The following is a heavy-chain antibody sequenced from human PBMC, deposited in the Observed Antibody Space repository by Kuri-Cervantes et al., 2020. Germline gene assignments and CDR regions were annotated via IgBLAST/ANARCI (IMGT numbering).Heavy chain of an antibody. CDR2: IYYSGST. J-gene: IGHJ4*02. D-gene: IGHD6-13*01. V-gene: IGHV4-39*07. CDR3: ARDRAEYSSSWYNYFDY. CDR1: GGSISSSSYY. Sequence: SETLSLTCTVSGGSISSSSYYWGWIRQPPGKGLEWIGSIYYSGSTYYNPSLKSRVTISVDTSKNQFSLKLSSVTAADTAVYYCARDRAEYSSSWYNYFDYWGQGTLVTVSS.